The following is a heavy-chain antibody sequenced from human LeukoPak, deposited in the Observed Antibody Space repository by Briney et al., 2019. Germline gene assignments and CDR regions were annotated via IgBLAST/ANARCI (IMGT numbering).Heavy chain of an antibody. CDR1: GGTFSSYA. CDR2: IIPIFGTA. V-gene: IGHV1-69*13. CDR3: VVVVVAATPFLDY. Sequence: GASVKVSCKASGGTFSSYAIGWVRQAPGQGLEWMGGIIPIFGTANYAQKFQGRVTITADESTSTAYMELSSLRSEDTAVYYCVVVVVAATPFLDYWGQGTLVTVFS. J-gene: IGHJ4*02. D-gene: IGHD2-15*01.